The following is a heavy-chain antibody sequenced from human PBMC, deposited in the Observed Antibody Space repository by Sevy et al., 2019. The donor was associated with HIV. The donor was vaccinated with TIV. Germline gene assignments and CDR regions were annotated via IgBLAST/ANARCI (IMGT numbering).Heavy chain of an antibody. J-gene: IGHJ4*02. CDR2: MSPKSGNT. CDR3: ARAGSGWYDHYFDD. V-gene: IGHV1-8*01. Sequence: ASVKVSCKTSGYTFTSYDINWARQATGQGLVWMGWMSPKSGNTGYAQKFQGRLTMTRNTSISTAYMELSSLRSDDTAVYYCARAGSGWYDHYFDDWGQGTLVTVSS. D-gene: IGHD6-19*01. CDR1: GYTFTSYD.